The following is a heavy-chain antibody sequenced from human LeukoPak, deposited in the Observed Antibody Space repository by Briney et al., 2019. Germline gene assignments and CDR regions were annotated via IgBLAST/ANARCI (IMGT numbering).Heavy chain of an antibody. CDR1: GGTFSSYA. V-gene: IGHV1-69*05. CDR3: ARLGFGLGIAQGHFDY. D-gene: IGHD3/OR15-3a*01. J-gene: IGHJ4*02. Sequence: SVKVSCKASGGTFSSYAISWVRQAPGQGLEWMGGIIAMFGTANYAQKVQGRVMITTDESTSTDYMELSSLRSEDTAVYYCARLGFGLGIAQGHFDYWGQGTLVTVSS. CDR2: IIAMFGTA.